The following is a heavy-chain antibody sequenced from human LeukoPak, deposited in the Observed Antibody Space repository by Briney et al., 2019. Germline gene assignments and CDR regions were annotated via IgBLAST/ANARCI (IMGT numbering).Heavy chain of an antibody. Sequence: SETLSLIFNVSGGSISSYFWTWIRQPAGKGLEWIGHIHASGTTNYNSSLKSRVSMSVDTSKNQFSLKLTSVTAADTAVYFCARDGADVYGRAFDYWGQGTLVSVSS. D-gene: IGHD3-10*01. CDR2: IHASGTT. V-gene: IGHV4-4*07. CDR3: ARDGADVYGRAFDY. CDR1: GGSISSYF. J-gene: IGHJ4*02.